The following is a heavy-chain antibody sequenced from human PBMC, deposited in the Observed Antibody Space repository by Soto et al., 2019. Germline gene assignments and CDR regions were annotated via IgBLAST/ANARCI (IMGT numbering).Heavy chain of an antibody. CDR1: NDSIRSGTYY. CDR2: LSYLGTT. Sequence: SETLSLTCTVSNDSIRSGTYYWAWIRQPPGRGLEWMGSLSYLGTTDYAPSLKGRVTFSTDTSKNQVSLKLTYVTVADTAVYYCARGYWFDPWGPGTLVTVSS. CDR3: ARGYWFDP. J-gene: IGHJ5*02. V-gene: IGHV4-39*07.